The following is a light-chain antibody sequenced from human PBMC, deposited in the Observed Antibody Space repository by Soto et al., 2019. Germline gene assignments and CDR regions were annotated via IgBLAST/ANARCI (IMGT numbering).Light chain of an antibody. Sequence: IHLCQSPSTLCGSVGDRVTITCPGSQTISSWLAWYQQKPWKAPKLLIYKASTLKSGVPSRFSGSGSGTEFTLTISSLQTDDFATYYCQHYNSYSEAFGKGTKVDIK. CDR3: QHYNSYSEA. CDR1: QTISSW. V-gene: IGKV1-5*03. J-gene: IGKJ1*01. CDR2: KAS.